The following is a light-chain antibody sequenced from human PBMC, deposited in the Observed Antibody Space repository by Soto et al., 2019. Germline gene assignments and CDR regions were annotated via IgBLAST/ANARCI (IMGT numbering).Light chain of an antibody. CDR1: SSDIGGSKY. Sequence: QSGLTQPASLSGSPGQSITISCTGTSSDIGGSKYVSWYQQHPGKAPKLMIYEVTYRPSGVSDRFSGSKSGNTASLTVSGLQAEDEADYYCSSYTSSGTLYVFGSGTKVTVL. CDR3: SSYTSSGTLYV. V-gene: IGLV2-14*01. CDR2: EVT. J-gene: IGLJ1*01.